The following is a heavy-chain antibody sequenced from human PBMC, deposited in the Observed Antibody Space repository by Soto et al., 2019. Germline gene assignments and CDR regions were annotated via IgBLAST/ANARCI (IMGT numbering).Heavy chain of an antibody. CDR2: IYYSGST. V-gene: IGHV4-30-4*01. CDR3: ARVMGGPVVIIRAFDI. CDR1: GGSISSGDYY. D-gene: IGHD3-3*01. J-gene: IGHJ3*02. Sequence: QVQLQESGPGLVKPSQTLSLTCTVSGGSISSGDYYWSWIRQPPGKGLEWIGYIYYSGSTYYHTSLQSRVTISVDTSKNQFSLKLSSVTAADTAVYYCARVMGGPVVIIRAFDIWGQWTMVTVSS.